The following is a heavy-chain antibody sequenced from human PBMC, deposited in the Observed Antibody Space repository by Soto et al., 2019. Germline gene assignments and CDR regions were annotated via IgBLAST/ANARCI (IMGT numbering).Heavy chain of an antibody. D-gene: IGHD4-17*01. V-gene: IGHV3-15*07. Sequence: GGSLRLSCAASCFTFSNAWMNWVRQAPGKGLEWVGRIKSKTDGETTDYAAPVKGRFTISRDDSKNTLYLQMNSLKTEDTAVYYGTTDQDYGDYVGWFYPWGQGTLVTDS. CDR2: IKSKTDGETT. J-gene: IGHJ5*02. CDR1: CFTFSNAW. CDR3: TTDQDYGDYVGWFYP.